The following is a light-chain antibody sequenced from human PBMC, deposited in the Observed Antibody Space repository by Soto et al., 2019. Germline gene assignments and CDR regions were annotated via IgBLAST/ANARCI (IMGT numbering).Light chain of an antibody. CDR2: DAS. CDR3: QQYNNWPRT. J-gene: IGKJ1*01. Sequence: EIVMTQSPVTLSVSPGEGATLSCRASESVGSNLAWYQRKPGQAPRLLIYDASTRANGIPARFSGSGSGTEFTLIISSLQSEDFAVYYCQQYNNWPRTFGQGTDVEVK. CDR1: ESVGSN. V-gene: IGKV3-15*01.